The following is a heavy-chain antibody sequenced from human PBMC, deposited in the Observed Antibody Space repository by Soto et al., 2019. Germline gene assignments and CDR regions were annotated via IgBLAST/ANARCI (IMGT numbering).Heavy chain of an antibody. CDR2: IKSKTDGGTT. D-gene: IGHD2-15*01. CDR3: TTAYCSGGSCYFRAEYFQH. J-gene: IGHJ1*01. Sequence: ESGGGLVKPGGSLRLSCAASGFTFSNAWMSWVRQAPGKGLEWVGRIKSKTDGGTTDYAAPVKGRFTISRDDSKNTLYLQMNSLKTEDTAVYYCTTAYCSGGSCYFRAEYFQHWGQGTLVTVSS. CDR1: GFTFSNAW. V-gene: IGHV3-15*01.